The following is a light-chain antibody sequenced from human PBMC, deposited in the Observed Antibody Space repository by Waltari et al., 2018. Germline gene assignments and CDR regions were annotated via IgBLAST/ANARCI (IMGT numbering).Light chain of an antibody. J-gene: IGLJ2*01. CDR3: NSYTSSSSLDGSVV. CDR1: NTDVGAYNY. V-gene: IGLV2-14*03. CDR2: DVS. Sequence: QSALTQPASVSGSPGQSITISCTGTNTDVGAYNYVSWFQQHPGNAPKLILYDVSNRPSGVSNRFSGSKSGNTASLTISVLQAEDEADYYCNSYTSSSSLDGSVVFGGGTKVTVL.